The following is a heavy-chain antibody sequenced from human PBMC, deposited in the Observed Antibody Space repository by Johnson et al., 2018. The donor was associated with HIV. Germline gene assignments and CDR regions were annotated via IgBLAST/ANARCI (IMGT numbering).Heavy chain of an antibody. CDR1: GFIFSNYW. V-gene: IGHV3-74*02. Sequence: EVQLVESGGGLVQPGGSLRLSCAASGFIFSNYWMHWVRQAPGKGLIWVACIKTDGSDTNYADSVKGRFTISRDNAKNTVYLQMDSLRDEDMAVYYCARGALGSFDIWGQGTMVTVSA. D-gene: IGHD3-10*01. CDR2: IKTDGSDT. CDR3: ARGALGSFDI. J-gene: IGHJ3*02.